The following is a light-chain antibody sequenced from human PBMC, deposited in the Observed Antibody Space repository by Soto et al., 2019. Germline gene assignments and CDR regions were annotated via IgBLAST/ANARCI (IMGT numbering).Light chain of an antibody. CDR2: GAS. J-gene: IGKJ1*01. V-gene: IGKV1-39*01. CDR3: QQSYSTPWT. Sequence: DIQMTQSPSSLSASVGDRVAITCRASQSISSYVNWYQQKPGKAPNFLIYGASSLQSGVPSRFSGSGSGTDFTLTISSLQPEDFVTYYCQQSYSTPWTFGQGTKVEIK. CDR1: QSISSY.